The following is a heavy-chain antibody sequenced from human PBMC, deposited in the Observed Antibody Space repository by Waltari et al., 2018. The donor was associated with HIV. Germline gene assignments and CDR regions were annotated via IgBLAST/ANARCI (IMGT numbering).Heavy chain of an antibody. CDR3: ARDICNGGSCYSYYFDY. J-gene: IGHJ4*02. Sequence: QVQLVQSGAEVKKPGASVKISCAASGYTFTGSYMHWVRQAPGQGLEGMGWINPDNGGTKYAQKFQGRVTMTRDTSISTAYMELSRLRSDDTAVYYCARDICNGGSCYSYYFDYWGQGTLVTVSS. CDR2: INPDNGGT. D-gene: IGHD2-15*01. V-gene: IGHV1-2*02. CDR1: GYTFTGSY.